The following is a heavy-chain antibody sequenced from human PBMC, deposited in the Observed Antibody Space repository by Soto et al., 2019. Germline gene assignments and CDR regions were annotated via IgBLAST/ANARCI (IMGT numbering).Heavy chain of an antibody. CDR2: IYYSGST. D-gene: IGHD2-2*01. J-gene: IGHJ6*02. CDR1: GGSISSGGYY. Sequence: SETLSLTCTVSGGSISSGGYYWSWIRQHPGKGLEWIGYIYYSGSTNYNPSLKSRVTISVDTSKNQFSLKLSSVTAADTAVYYCARESSSDYYYGMDVWGQGTTVTVSS. CDR3: ARESSSDYYYGMDV. V-gene: IGHV4-61*08.